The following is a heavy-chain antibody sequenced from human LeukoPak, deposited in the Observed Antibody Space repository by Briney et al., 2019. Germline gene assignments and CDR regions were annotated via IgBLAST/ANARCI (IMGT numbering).Heavy chain of an antibody. V-gene: IGHV4-34*01. D-gene: IGHD2-2*01. CDR2: INHSGST. J-gene: IGHJ6*03. CDR3: ARGRRPRRAGGYCSSTSCSPLGYYYYYMDV. CDR1: GGSFSGYY. Sequence: SETLSLTCAVYGGSFSGYYWSWIRQPPGKGLEWIGEINHSGSTNYNPSLKSRVTISVDTSKNQFSLKLSSVTAADTGVYYCARGRRPRRAGGYCSSTSCSPLGYYYYYMDVWGKGTTVTVSS.